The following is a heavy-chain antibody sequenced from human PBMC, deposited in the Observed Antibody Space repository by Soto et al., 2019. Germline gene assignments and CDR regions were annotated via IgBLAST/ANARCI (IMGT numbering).Heavy chain of an antibody. Sequence: DVQLVESGGGLIQPGESLRLSCAAFGLTISGKKYVAWVRQAPGKGLEWVSALYDVDGSFYADSVTGRFTTASDSSKTTVYLQMNDLRPDDTAVYYCATWHEREHAFDVWGQGTTVTISS. D-gene: IGHD1-1*01. CDR3: ATWHEREHAFDV. J-gene: IGHJ3*01. V-gene: IGHV3-53*01. CDR1: GLTISGKKY. CDR2: LYDVDGS.